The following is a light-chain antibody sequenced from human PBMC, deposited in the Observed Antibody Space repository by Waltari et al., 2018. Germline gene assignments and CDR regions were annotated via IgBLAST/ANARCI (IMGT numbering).Light chain of an antibody. CDR1: TGAAPRGHS. CDR2: DTS. V-gene: IGLV7-46*01. CDR3: LLSYSGAWV. Sequence: QAVVHQEPSLTVSPGGTGTRTCASSTGAAPRGHSPYWFQQKPGQAPRTLIYDTSNKHSWTPTRFSGSLLGGKAALTLSGAQPEDEAEYYCLLSYSGAWVFGGGTKLTVL. J-gene: IGLJ3*02.